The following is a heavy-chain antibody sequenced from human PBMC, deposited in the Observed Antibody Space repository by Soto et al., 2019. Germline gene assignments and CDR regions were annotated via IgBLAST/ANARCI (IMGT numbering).Heavy chain of an antibody. CDR1: GGSISSGGYY. CDR3: ARGYCSSTSCHPLDY. J-gene: IGHJ4*02. D-gene: IGHD2-2*01. V-gene: IGHV4-31*03. Sequence: QVQLQESGPGLVKPSQTLSLTCTVSGGSISSGGYYWSWIRQHPGKGLEWIGYIYYSGSTYHNPSLKSRVTISVDTSKNQFSLKLSSVTAADTAVYYCARGYCSSTSCHPLDYWGQGTLVTVSS. CDR2: IYYSGST.